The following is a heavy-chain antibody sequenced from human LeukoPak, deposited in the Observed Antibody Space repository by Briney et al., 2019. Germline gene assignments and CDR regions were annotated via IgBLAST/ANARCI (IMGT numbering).Heavy chain of an antibody. CDR1: GGSISRYY. Sequence: SETLSLPCTVSGGSISRYYWSCLRQPAGKGVEWIGRIYTSGSTNYNPSLKSRVTMSVDTSKNQSSLKLSSVTAADTAVYYCARVAYSYGSYGMDVWGQGTTVTVSS. V-gene: IGHV4-4*07. CDR3: ARVAYSYGSYGMDV. D-gene: IGHD5-18*01. CDR2: IYTSGST. J-gene: IGHJ6*02.